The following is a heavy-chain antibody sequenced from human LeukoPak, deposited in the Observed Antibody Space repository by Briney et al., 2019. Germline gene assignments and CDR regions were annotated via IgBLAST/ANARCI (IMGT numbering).Heavy chain of an antibody. V-gene: IGHV1-46*01. CDR1: GYTFTSYY. D-gene: IGHD3-22*01. CDR2: INPSGGST. CDR3: ARDREKRLAVVTTYWFDP. Sequence: ASVKVSCKASGYTFTSYYMHWVRQAPGQGLEWMRIINPSGGSTSYAQKFQGRVTMTRDTSTSTVYMELSSLRSEDTAVYYCARDREKRLAVVTTYWFDPWGQGTLVTVSS. J-gene: IGHJ5*02.